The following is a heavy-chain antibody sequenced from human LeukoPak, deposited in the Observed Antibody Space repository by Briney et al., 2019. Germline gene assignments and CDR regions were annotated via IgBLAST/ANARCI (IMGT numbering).Heavy chain of an antibody. CDR2: ISTNGGGT. CDR1: GFTFSNYA. CDR3: AKRRDGESGAVNY. D-gene: IGHD5-12*01. V-gene: IGHV3-23*01. Sequence: GGSLRLSCAASGFTFSNYAMSWVRQAPGMGLEWVSIISTNGGGTYYADSVKGRFTISRDNSKNTLYLQMNSLRAEDTAVYYCAKRRDGESGAVNYWGQGALVTVSS. J-gene: IGHJ4*02.